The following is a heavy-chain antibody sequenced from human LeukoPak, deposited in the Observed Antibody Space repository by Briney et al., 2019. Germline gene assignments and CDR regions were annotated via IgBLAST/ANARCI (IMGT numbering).Heavy chain of an antibody. D-gene: IGHD6-19*01. V-gene: IGHV1-46*01. CDR1: GGTFSSYA. J-gene: IGHJ4*02. CDR2: INPSGGST. Sequence: ASVKVSCKASGGTFSSYAISWVRQAPGQGLEWMGIINPSGGSTSYAQKFQGRVTMTRDTSTSTVYMELSSLRSEDTAVYYCARDGYSSGWPTGGFDYWGQGTLVTVSS. CDR3: ARDGYSSGWPTGGFDY.